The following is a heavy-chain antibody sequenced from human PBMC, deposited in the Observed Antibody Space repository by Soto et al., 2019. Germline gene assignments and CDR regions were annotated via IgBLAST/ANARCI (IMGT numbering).Heavy chain of an antibody. J-gene: IGHJ4*02. CDR1: GYDFNTNW. D-gene: IGHD3-22*01. CDR2: MYPGDSDT. CDR3: APITRDCNNTSCYYADN. V-gene: IGHV5-51*01. Sequence: GESLKISCKGSGYDFNTNWFGWVRQLPGRGLEWVGIMYPGDSDTRLHPSLQGHVTLSADVTVSTAFLQWRTLKTSDSGMYFCAPITRDCNNTSCYYADNWGQGTSVTVSS.